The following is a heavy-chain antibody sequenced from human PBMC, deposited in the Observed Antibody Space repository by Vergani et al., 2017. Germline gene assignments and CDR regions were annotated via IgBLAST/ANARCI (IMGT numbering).Heavy chain of an antibody. J-gene: IGHJ4*02. CDR3: ARDPQFDY. V-gene: IGHV3-21*01. Sequence: EVQLVESGGGLVQPGGSLRLSCAASGFTFSSYWMHWVRQAPGKGLVWVSSISSSSSYIYYADSVKGRFTISRDNAKNSLYLQMNSLRAEDTAVYYCARDPQFDYWGQGTLVTVSS. CDR2: ISSSSSYI. CDR1: GFTFSSYW.